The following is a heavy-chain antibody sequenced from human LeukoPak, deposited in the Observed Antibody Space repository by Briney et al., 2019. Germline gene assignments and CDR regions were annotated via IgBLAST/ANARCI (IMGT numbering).Heavy chain of an antibody. CDR1: GFTFSNAW. CDR3: TTVISLWLGEPPDDP. J-gene: IGHJ5*02. Sequence: GGSLRLSCAASGFTFSNAWMSWVRQAPGKGLEWVGRIKSKTDGGTTDYAAPVKGRFAISRDDSKNTLYLQMNSLKTEDTAVYYCTTVISLWLGEPPDDPWGQGTLVTVSS. CDR2: IKSKTDGGTT. D-gene: IGHD3-10*01. V-gene: IGHV3-15*01.